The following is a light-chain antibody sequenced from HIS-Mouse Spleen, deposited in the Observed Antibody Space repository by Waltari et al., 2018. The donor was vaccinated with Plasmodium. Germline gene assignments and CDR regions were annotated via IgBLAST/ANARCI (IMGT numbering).Light chain of an antibody. Sequence: QSALTQPPSASGSPGQSVPISCTGTSSDVGGYNYVSWYQQHPGKAPKLMIYEVSKRPSGVPDRFSGSKSGITASLTVSGLQAEDEADYYCSSYAGSNNYVFGTGTKVTVL. V-gene: IGLV2-8*01. J-gene: IGLJ1*01. CDR1: SSDVGGYNY. CDR2: EVS. CDR3: SSYAGSNNYV.